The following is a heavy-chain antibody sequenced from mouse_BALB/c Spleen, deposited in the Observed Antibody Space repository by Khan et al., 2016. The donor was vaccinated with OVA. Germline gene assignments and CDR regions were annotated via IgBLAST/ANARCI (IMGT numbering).Heavy chain of an antibody. Sequence: EVKLEESGPGLVKPSQSLSLTCTVTGYSITRDYAWNWIRQFPGNKLEWMAYISTSGSTSYNPSLKSLISITRNTSNNQFFLQLNSGTTEETASYCGASEMGRYDAVDYWGQGTPVTVSS. CDR2: ISTSGST. D-gene: IGHD2-12*01. J-gene: IGHJ4*01. CDR3: ASEMGRYDAVDY. V-gene: IGHV3-2*02. CDR1: GYSITRDYA.